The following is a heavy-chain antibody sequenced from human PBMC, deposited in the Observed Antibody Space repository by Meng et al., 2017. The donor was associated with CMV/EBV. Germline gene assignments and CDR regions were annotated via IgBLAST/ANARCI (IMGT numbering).Heavy chain of an antibody. CDR3: AKDLGDCSGGSCYTIGMDV. V-gene: IGHV3-33*06. J-gene: IGHJ6*02. Sequence: GGSLRLSCAASGFTFSSYGMHWVRQAPGKGLEWVAVIWYDVSNKYYADSVKGRFTISRDNSKNTLYLQMNSLRAEDTAVYYCAKDLGDCSGGSCYTIGMDVWGQGTTVTVSS. CDR2: IWYDVSNK. CDR1: GFTFSSYG. D-gene: IGHD2-15*01.